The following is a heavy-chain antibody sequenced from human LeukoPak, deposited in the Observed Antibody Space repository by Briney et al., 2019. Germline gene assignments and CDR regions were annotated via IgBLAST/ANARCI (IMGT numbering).Heavy chain of an antibody. CDR1: GGSISSYY. J-gene: IGHJ6*02. CDR3: ARLLAAAGSHGMDV. V-gene: IGHV4-59*08. Sequence: SSETLSLTYTVSGGSISSYYWSWIRQPPGKGLEWIGYIYYSGSTNYNPSLKSRVTISVDTSKNQFSLKLSSVTAADTAVYYCARLLAAAGSHGMDVWGQGTTVTVSS. CDR2: IYYSGST. D-gene: IGHD6-13*01.